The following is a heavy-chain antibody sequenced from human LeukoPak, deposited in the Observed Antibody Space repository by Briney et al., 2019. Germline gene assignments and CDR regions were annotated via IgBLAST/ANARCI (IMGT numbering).Heavy chain of an antibody. V-gene: IGHV5-10-1*01. J-gene: IGHJ5*02. CDR3: AMRSVGDCGGGSCFPFDP. Sequence: GASLRISCKASGPPFINYWITWVRQMPGQGLEWMGRIDPSDSYTQYSPSFQGHVTISADKSTNTAYLQWGNLKASDSAMYYCAMRSVGDCGGGSCFPFDPWGQGTLVTVSS. D-gene: IGHD2-15*01. CDR1: GPPFINYW. CDR2: IDPSDSYT.